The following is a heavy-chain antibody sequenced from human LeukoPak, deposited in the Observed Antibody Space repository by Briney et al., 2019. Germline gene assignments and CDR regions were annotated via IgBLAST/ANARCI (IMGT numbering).Heavy chain of an antibody. CDR1: GFTFSSYT. V-gene: IGHV3-21*01. J-gene: IGHJ4*02. D-gene: IGHD3-9*01. CDR2: ISSSSSYI. Sequence: GGSLRLSCAASGFTFSSYTMNWVRQAPGKGLEWVSSISSSSSYIYYADSVKGRFTISRDNAKNSLYLQMNSLRAEDTAVYYCARLYDILTGYLLYPLDYWGQGTLVTVSS. CDR3: ARLYDILTGYLLYPLDY.